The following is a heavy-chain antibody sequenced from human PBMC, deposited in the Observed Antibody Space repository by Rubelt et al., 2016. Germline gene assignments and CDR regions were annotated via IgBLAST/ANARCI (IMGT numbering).Heavy chain of an antibody. CDR1: GFTFGSYA. Sequence: EVQLLESGGGLVQPGGSLRLSCAASGFTFGSYAMNWVRQAPGKGLEWVSAITGSGGTTYYADSVKGRFTISRDNAKNTLYLQMSSLRAEDTAVDYCAKDPHARWDDAFDIWGQGTMVTVSS. J-gene: IGHJ3*02. CDR3: AKDPHARWDDAFDI. D-gene: IGHD1-26*01. CDR2: ITGSGGTT. V-gene: IGHV3-23*01.